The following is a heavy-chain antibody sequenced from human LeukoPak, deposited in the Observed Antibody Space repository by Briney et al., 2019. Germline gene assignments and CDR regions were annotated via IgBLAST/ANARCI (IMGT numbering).Heavy chain of an antibody. CDR3: ARVDWRYCSSTSCRVFDY. CDR2: IYHSGST. V-gene: IGHV4-4*02. J-gene: IGHJ4*02. D-gene: IGHD2-2*01. CDR1: GGSISSSNW. Sequence: PSETLSLTCAVSGGSISSSNWWSWVRQPPGKGLEWIGEIYHSGSTNYNPSLKSRVTISVDKSKNQFSLKLSAVTAADTAVYYCARVDWRYCSSTSCRVFDYWGQGTLVTVSS.